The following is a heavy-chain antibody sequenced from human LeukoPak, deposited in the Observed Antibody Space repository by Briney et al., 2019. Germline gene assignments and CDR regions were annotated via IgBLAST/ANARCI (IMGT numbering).Heavy chain of an antibody. J-gene: IGHJ4*02. Sequence: GGSLRLSCAASGFISRDYPMSWVRQTPGKGLEWVSSISAGGGGIYYADSVKGRFTVSRDDSKNTLYLQMNSLRVEDTALYYCAKESNGRRFDFDYWGQRTLATVSS. CDR1: GFISRDYP. CDR3: AKESNGRRFDFDY. CDR2: ISAGGGGI. D-gene: IGHD1-26*01. V-gene: IGHV3-23*01.